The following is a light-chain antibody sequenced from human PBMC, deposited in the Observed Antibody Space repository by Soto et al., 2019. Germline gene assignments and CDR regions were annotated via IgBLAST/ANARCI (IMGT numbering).Light chain of an antibody. CDR3: QQSKSFPLT. V-gene: IGKV1-39*01. Sequence: DIQMTQSPSSLSASVGETVTITCRASQSISRYLNWYQQKPGKAPNLLINAGSSFQSGVPSRFSGGGSGTDFTLTINGLQPEDFATYFCQQSKSFPLTFGGGTKVEIK. J-gene: IGKJ4*01. CDR1: QSISRY. CDR2: AGS.